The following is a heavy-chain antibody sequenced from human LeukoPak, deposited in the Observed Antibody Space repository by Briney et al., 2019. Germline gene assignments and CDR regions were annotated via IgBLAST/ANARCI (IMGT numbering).Heavy chain of an antibody. Sequence: SETLSLTCTVSGGSISSYYWSWIRQPPGKGLECIGYIYYTGSTNYSPSLKSRVTISVDTSKNQFSLKLSSVTAADTAVYYCARANAHYYDSSGYAFDIWGQGTMVTVSS. CDR3: ARANAHYYDSSGYAFDI. CDR1: GGSISSYY. CDR2: IYYTGST. V-gene: IGHV4-59*08. D-gene: IGHD3-22*01. J-gene: IGHJ3*02.